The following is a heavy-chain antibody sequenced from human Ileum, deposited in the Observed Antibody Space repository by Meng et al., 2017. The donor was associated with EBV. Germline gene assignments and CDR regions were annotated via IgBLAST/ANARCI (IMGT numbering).Heavy chain of an antibody. V-gene: IGHV4-34*01. CDR2: IHPSRIT. Sequence: QLQHSGTERLKPSETLSLPGGVVGWSFSDYYWSWIRQSPGKGLEWIGEIHPSRITNYNPSLNSRVTISVDTSKNQFSLKLTSVTAADTAMYYCTRGLDYAKQGYWGQGTLVTVSS. CDR3: TRGLDYAKQGY. CDR1: GWSFSDYY. J-gene: IGHJ4*02. D-gene: IGHD4-17*01.